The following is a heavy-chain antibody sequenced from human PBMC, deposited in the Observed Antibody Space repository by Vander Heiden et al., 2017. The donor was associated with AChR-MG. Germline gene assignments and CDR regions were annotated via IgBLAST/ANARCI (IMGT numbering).Heavy chain of an antibody. V-gene: IGHV5-51*01. D-gene: IGHD6-13*01. CDR3: ARVTYSSWFYFDN. J-gene: IGHJ4*02. CDR2: IHPGDSDT. CDR1: GYRFTSHC. Sequence: EVQLVQSGAEVNKPGEALRIPWEASGYRFTSHCIAWVRHMPGKGLEWMGFIHPGDSDTRSSPSFQGQITISADKSISTAYLQWSSLKASDTAMYYCARVTYSSWFYFDNWGQGTLVTVSP.